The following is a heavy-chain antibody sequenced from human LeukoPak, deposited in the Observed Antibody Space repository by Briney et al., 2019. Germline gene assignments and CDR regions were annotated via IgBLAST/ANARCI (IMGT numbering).Heavy chain of an antibody. J-gene: IGHJ4*02. D-gene: IGHD3-16*02. CDR2: IYHSGST. V-gene: IGHV4-38-2*02. CDR3: ARDSDYVWGSYRPPGYFDY. Sequence: PSETLSLTCTVSGYSISSGYYWGWIRQPPGKGLEWIGSIYHSGSTYYNPSLKSRVTISVDTSKNQFSLKLSSVTAADTAVYYCARDSDYVWGSYRPPGYFDYWGQGTLVTVSS. CDR1: GYSISSGYY.